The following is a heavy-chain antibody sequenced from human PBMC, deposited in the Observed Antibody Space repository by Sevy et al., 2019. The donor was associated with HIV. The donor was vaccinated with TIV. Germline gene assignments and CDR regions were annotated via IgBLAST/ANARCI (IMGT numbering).Heavy chain of an antibody. J-gene: IGHJ4*02. CDR1: GFKFSVYS. CDR2: MTSDTRTI. Sequence: GGSLRLACAASGFKFSVYSMNWVRQAPGKGLEWISYMTSDTRTIKYAESVKGRFTIYRDQARNSVYLQMNSLRDEDTAVYYCARSVQGHFDYWGQGTLVTVSS. V-gene: IGHV3-48*02. CDR3: ARSVQGHFDY. D-gene: IGHD4-17*01.